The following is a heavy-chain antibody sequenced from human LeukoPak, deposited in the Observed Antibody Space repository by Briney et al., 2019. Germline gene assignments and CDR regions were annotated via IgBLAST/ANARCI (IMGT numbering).Heavy chain of an antibody. CDR1: GFTFTTYW. J-gene: IGHJ4*02. CDR2: INSDGSIT. D-gene: IGHD6-6*01. Sequence: GGSLRLSCAASGFTFTTYWMHWVRQAPGKGLVWVTHINSDGSITSYADSVKGRFTISRDNAKNSLYLQMNSLRVEDTAVYYCAKWKYSNSGIDDYWGQGTLVTVSS. V-gene: IGHV3-74*01. CDR3: AKWKYSNSGIDDY.